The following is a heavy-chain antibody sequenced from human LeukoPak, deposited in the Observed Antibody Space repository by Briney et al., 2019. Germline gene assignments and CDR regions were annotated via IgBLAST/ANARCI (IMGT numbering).Heavy chain of an antibody. J-gene: IGHJ3*02. CDR3: ASSSGLFNAFDI. Sequence: PGGSLRLSCAASGFTFSNAWMSWFRRAPGKGLEWVGRIKSKTDGGTTDYAAPVKGRFTISRDDSKNTLYLQMNSLRAEDTAVYYCASSSGLFNAFDIWGQGTMVTVSS. CDR2: IKSKTDGGTT. D-gene: IGHD5-12*01. CDR1: GFTFSNAW. V-gene: IGHV3-15*01.